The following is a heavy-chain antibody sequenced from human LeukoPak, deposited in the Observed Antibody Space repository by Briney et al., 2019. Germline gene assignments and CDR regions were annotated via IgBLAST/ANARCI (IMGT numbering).Heavy chain of an antibody. D-gene: IGHD1-26*01. V-gene: IGHV4-59*01. CDR3: ARDNPSGSYFFDY. J-gene: IGHJ4*02. Sequence: SETLSLTCAVYGGSLSGYYWSWIRQPPGKGLEWIGYIYYSGSTNYNPSLKSRVTISVDTSKNQFSLKLSSVTAADTAVYYCARDNPSGSYFFDYWGRGTLVTVSS. CDR2: IYYSGST. CDR1: GGSLSGYY.